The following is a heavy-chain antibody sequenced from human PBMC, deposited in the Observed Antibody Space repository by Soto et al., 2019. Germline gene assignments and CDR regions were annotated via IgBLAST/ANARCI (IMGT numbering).Heavy chain of an antibody. Sequence: GGSLRLSCAASGFTFSSYGMHWVRQAPGKGLEWVAVISYDGSNKYYADSVKGRFTISRDNSKNTLYLQMNSLRAEDTAAYYCAKDLYYDFWSGYYNYYYGMDVWGQGTTVTVSS. J-gene: IGHJ6*02. D-gene: IGHD3-3*01. CDR1: GFTFSSYG. CDR3: AKDLYYDFWSGYYNYYYGMDV. CDR2: ISYDGSNK. V-gene: IGHV3-30*18.